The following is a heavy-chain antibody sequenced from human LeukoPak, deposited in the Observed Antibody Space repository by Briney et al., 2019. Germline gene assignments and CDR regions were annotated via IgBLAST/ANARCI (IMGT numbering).Heavy chain of an antibody. CDR1: GYTFITYD. Sequence: GASVKVSCKTSGYTFITYDITWVRQAPGQGLEWMGWISTYNGITNCAQKLQGRVTMTTDTSTSTAYMELRSLRSDDTAVYYCARAQYSTGWYDYWGQGTLVTVSS. D-gene: IGHD6-19*01. CDR2: ISTYNGIT. V-gene: IGHV1-18*01. CDR3: ARAQYSTGWYDY. J-gene: IGHJ4*02.